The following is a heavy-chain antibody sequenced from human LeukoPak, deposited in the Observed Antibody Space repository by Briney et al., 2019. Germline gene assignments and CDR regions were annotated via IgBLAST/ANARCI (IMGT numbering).Heavy chain of an antibody. J-gene: IGHJ6*02. CDR1: GFTFDDYA. V-gene: IGHV3-9*01. CDR3: AKGGGLDV. CDR2: TSWNSGSI. Sequence: PGGSLRLSCAASGFTFDDYAMHWVRQAPGKGLEWVSGTSWNSGSIGYADSVKGRFTISRDNAKNSLYLQMSNLRAEDTAVYFCAKGGGLDVWGQGATVTVSS. D-gene: IGHD3-16*01.